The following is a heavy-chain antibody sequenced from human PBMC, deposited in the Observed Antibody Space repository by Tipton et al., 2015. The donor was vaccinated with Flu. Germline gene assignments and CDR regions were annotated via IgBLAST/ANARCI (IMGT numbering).Heavy chain of an antibody. CDR3: AREKDSSGSEYFQH. CDR2: IYYSGSI. V-gene: IGHV4-59*11. Sequence: LRLSCTVSGGSISSHYWSWIRQPPGKGLEWIGYIYYSGSISYNPSLKSRVTISVDTSKNQFSLKLSSVTAADTAVYYCAREKDSSGSEYFQHWGQGTLVTVSS. D-gene: IGHD6-19*01. CDR1: GGSISSHY. J-gene: IGHJ1*01.